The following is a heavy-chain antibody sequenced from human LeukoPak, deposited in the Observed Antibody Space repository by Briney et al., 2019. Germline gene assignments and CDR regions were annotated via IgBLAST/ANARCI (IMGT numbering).Heavy chain of an antibody. Sequence: GGSLRLSCAASGFTFSSYSMNWVRQAPGKGLEWVSYISSSSSTIYYADSVKGRFTISRDNAKNSLCLQMNSLRDEDTAVYYCASDSGYDYRFDYWGQGTLVTVSS. V-gene: IGHV3-48*02. J-gene: IGHJ4*02. CDR3: ASDSGYDYRFDY. CDR2: ISSSSSTI. D-gene: IGHD5-12*01. CDR1: GFTFSSYS.